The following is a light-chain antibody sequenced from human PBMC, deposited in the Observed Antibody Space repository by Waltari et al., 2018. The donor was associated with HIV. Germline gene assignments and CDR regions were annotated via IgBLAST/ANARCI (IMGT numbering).Light chain of an antibody. Sequence: DIVMTQSPDSLAVSLGERATINCKSSQNLFYSSNNKDYLAWYQQKPGQPPKLLIYWASTRESGVPDRFSGSGSGTDFTLTISSLQAEDVATYDCHQYFGPPLTFGGGTKVEIK. J-gene: IGKJ4*01. CDR1: QNLFYSSNNKDY. CDR3: HQYFGPPLT. CDR2: WAS. V-gene: IGKV4-1*01.